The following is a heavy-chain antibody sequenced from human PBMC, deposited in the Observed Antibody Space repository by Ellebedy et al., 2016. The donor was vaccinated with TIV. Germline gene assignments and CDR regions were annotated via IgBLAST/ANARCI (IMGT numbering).Heavy chain of an antibody. CDR2: VYYTGTT. J-gene: IGHJ4*02. CDR3: ARIYNAHGYGSYSDN. V-gene: IGHV4-39*01. D-gene: IGHD3-10*01. Sequence: MPSETLSLTCTVSGGSITSSNYYWGWIRQPPGQGLEWIGNVYYTGTTYYNPSLRSRLTISVDTSKNQFSLKLTSLTAADTALYYCARIYNAHGYGSYSDNWGQGTLVTVSS. CDR1: GGSITSSNYY.